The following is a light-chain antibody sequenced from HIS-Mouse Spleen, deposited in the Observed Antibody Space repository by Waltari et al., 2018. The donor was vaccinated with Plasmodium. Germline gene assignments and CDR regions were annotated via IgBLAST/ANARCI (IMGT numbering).Light chain of an antibody. Sequence: AIWLTQSPSLLSASTGDRVTISCRISQGISSYLAWYQQKPGKAPELLIYAASTLQSGVPSRFSGSGSGTDFTLTISCLQSEDLATYYCQQYYSFPWTFGQGTKVEIK. CDR3: QQYYSFPWT. CDR1: QGISSY. V-gene: IGKV1D-8*02. CDR2: AAS. J-gene: IGKJ1*01.